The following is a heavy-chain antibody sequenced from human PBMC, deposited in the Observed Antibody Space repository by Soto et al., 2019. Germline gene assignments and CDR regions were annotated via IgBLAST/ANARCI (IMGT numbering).Heavy chain of an antibody. CDR2: IYYSGST. V-gene: IGHV4-39*01. CDR3: ARGYSGGWYRKRFDP. D-gene: IGHD6-19*01. CDR1: VNSIRSSTYY. J-gene: IGHJ5*02. Sequence: PSGTLSLTCTLTVNSIRSSTYYWGGIRQPPGTGLEWIGSIYYSGSTYYNPALKSRVTVSVDTSKHQVSLKLSSVTAADTAVYYCARGYSGGWYRKRFDPWGQGTLLTVSS.